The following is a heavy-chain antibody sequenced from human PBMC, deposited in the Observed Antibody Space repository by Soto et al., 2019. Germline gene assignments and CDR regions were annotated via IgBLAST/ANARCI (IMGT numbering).Heavy chain of an antibody. D-gene: IGHD2-15*01. CDR3: ARGRYCLTGRCFPNWFDS. Sequence: SESLSLTCSVSGDSISTVDYFWAWIRQPPGQALEYIGYIYKSTTTYYNPSFESRVAISLDTSKSQFSLTVTSVTAADTAVYFCARGRYCLTGRCFPNWFDSWGQGTLVTVSS. V-gene: IGHV4-30-4*01. CDR1: GDSISTVDYF. CDR2: IYKSTTT. J-gene: IGHJ5*01.